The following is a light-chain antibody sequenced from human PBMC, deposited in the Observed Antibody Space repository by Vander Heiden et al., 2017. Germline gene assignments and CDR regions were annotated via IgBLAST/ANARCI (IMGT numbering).Light chain of an antibody. CDR1: SSNIGSNA. Sequence: HSVLTQPPSTSGTPGQRVTISCSGSSSNIGSNAVNWYQQLPGAAPRLLIYNNDQRPSGVPDRFSGSKSGTSASLSVSGLRSEDEADYYCAAWDDSLTGLVFGGGTKLTVL. CDR3: AAWDDSLTGLV. V-gene: IGLV1-44*01. CDR2: NND. J-gene: IGLJ2*01.